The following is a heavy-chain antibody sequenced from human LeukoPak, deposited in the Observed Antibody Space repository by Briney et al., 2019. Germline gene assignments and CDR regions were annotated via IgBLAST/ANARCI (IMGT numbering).Heavy chain of an antibody. V-gene: IGHV4-39*01. CDR2: LLKSGTT. CDR3: ARLRGGVQLWAD. D-gene: IGHD5-18*01. Sequence: SETLPLTCTVSGGSIGSSNYYWGWIRQSPGMGLEWIVTLLKSGTTYFNPTPQSRVTISVDTSKNQFSPKLTSVTAADTAVYYCARLRGGVQLWADWGQGTLVTVSS. J-gene: IGHJ4*02. CDR1: GGSIGSSNYY.